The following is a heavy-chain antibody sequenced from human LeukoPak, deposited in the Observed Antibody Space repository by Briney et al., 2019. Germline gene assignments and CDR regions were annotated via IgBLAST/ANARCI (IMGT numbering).Heavy chain of an antibody. J-gene: IGHJ4*02. CDR3: AKLIIRGWYFDY. D-gene: IGHD6-19*01. CDR2: ISGSGGNT. V-gene: IGHV3-23*01. CDR1: GFTFSSDA. Sequence: PGGSLRLSCAASGFTFSSDAMSWVRQAPGKGLEWVSDISGSGGNTYSADSVKGRFTISRDNSKNTLYLQMNSLRAEDTAVYFCAKLIIRGWYFDYWGQGILVTVSS.